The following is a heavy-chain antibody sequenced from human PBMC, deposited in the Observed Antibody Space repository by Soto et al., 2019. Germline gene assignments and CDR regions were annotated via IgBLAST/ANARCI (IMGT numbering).Heavy chain of an antibody. D-gene: IGHD2-2*01. J-gene: IGHJ3*02. CDR2: INPNSGGT. Sequence: ASVKVSCKASGYTFTGYYMHWVRQAPGQGLEWMGWINPNSGGTNYAQKFQGWVTMTRDTSISTAYVELSRLRSDDTAVYYCARDRCSSTSCYDAFDIWGQGTMVTVSS. CDR3: ARDRCSSTSCYDAFDI. CDR1: GYTFTGYY. V-gene: IGHV1-2*04.